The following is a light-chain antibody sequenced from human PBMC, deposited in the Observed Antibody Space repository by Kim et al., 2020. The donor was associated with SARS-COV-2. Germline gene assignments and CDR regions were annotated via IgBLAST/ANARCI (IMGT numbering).Light chain of an antibody. CDR2: GAS. Sequence: SPWERATRSCRASQSVSSSYLAWYQQKPGQAPRLLIYGASNRATGIPDRFSGSGSGTDFTLTITRLEPEDFAVYYCQQYGSSPLYSFGQGTKLEI. V-gene: IGKV3-20*01. J-gene: IGKJ2*01. CDR1: QSVSSSY. CDR3: QQYGSSPLYS.